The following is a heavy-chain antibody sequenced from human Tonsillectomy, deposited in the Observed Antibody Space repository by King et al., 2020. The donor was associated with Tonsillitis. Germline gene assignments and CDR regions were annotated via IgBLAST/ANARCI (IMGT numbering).Heavy chain of an antibody. CDR2: ISFDGGYK. CDR1: GFTFSSYD. V-gene: IGHV3-33*05. Sequence: VQLVESGGRVVQPGRSLRLSCAASGFTFSSYDMYWVRQAPGKGLEWVAVISFDGGYKYYADSVTGRFTISRDNSKNTLYLQMNSLGAEDTAVYYCARDRDGYIFDYWGQGTLVTVSS. J-gene: IGHJ4*02. D-gene: IGHD5-24*01. CDR3: ARDRDGYIFDY.